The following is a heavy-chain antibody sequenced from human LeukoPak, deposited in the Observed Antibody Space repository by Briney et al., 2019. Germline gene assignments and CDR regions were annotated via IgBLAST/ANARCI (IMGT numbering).Heavy chain of an antibody. D-gene: IGHD2-21*02. Sequence: QAGGSLRLSCAASGFTFSTFAMIWVRQPPGKGLEWVSSIFPSGGEIHYADSVRGRFTISRDNSKSTLSLQMNSLRAEDTAVYYCARDLRVTERWGGFDPWGQGTLVTVSS. CDR3: ARDLRVTERWGGFDP. CDR2: IFPSGGEI. V-gene: IGHV3-23*01. CDR1: GFTFSTFA. J-gene: IGHJ5*02.